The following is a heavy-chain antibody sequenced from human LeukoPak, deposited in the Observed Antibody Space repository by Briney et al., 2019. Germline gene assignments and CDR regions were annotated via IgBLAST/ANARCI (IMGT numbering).Heavy chain of an antibody. CDR3: AKSYSGPSGVDY. D-gene: IGHD6-25*01. CDR1: GFTFSRYA. CDR2: IGGSGGAI. V-gene: IGHV3-23*01. Sequence: GALRLSCGASGFTFSRYAMSWVRQAPGKGLQWVSEIGGSGGAIYYADSVKGRFTISRDNAQNTLYLQMNSLRAEDTAVYYCAKSYSGPSGVDYWGQGTLVTVSS. J-gene: IGHJ4*02.